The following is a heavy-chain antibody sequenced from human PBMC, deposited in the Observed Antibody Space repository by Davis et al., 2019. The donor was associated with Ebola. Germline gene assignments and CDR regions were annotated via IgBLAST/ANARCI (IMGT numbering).Heavy chain of an antibody. CDR2: MNPNTGDT. CDR1: GYTFTGYY. CDR3: ARHSYYYDSSGYYRSDWFDP. Sequence: AASVKVSCKLIGYTFTGYYIHWVRQAPGQGLEWMGRMNPNTGDTNYAQKFQGRVSMTRDTSISTAYMELSRLRSDDTAVYYCARHSYYYDSSGYYRSDWFDPWGQGTLVTVSS. V-gene: IGHV1-2*06. D-gene: IGHD3-22*01. J-gene: IGHJ5*02.